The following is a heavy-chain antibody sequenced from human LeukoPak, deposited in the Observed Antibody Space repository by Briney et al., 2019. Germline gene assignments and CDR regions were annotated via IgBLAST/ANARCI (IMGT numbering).Heavy chain of an antibody. CDR3: ARDAYCIAAAGTVEYYYYYMDV. D-gene: IGHD6-13*01. CDR2: ISYDGSNK. Sequence: GGSLRLSCAASGFTFSSYAMHWVRQAPDKGLEWVAVISYDGSNKYYADSVKGRFTISRDNSKNTLYLQMNSLRAEDTAVYYCARDAYCIAAAGTVEYYYYYMDVWGKGTTVTVSS. CDR1: GFTFSSYA. J-gene: IGHJ6*03. V-gene: IGHV3-30*04.